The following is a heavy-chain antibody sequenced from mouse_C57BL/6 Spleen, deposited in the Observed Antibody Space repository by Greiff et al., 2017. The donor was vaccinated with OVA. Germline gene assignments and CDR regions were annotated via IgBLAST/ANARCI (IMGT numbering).Heavy chain of an antibody. Sequence: QVQLKESGAELARPGASVKLSCKASGYTFTSYGISWVKQRTGQGLEWIGEIYPRSGNTYYNEKFKGKATLTADKPSSTAYMELRSLTSEDSAVYFCARAGGNYKGYYWGQGTTLTVSS. V-gene: IGHV1-81*01. CDR3: ARAGGNYKGYY. CDR2: IYPRSGNT. J-gene: IGHJ2*01. CDR1: GYTFTSYG. D-gene: IGHD2-1*01.